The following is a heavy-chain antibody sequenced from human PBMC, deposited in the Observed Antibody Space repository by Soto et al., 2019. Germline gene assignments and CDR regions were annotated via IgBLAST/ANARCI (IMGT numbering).Heavy chain of an antibody. J-gene: IGHJ4*02. CDR2: IWYDGRNK. D-gene: IGHD7-27*01. CDR1: GFTFSSYG. CDR3: ARDRSSLRTGDLLY. Sequence: QVQLVESGGGVVQPGRSLRLSCAASGFTFSSYGMHWVRQAPGKGLEWVAVIWYDGRNKYYADSVKGRFTISRDNSKNRLYLQMNSLRAEDTAVYYCARDRSSLRTGDLLYWGQGTLVTVSS. V-gene: IGHV3-33*01.